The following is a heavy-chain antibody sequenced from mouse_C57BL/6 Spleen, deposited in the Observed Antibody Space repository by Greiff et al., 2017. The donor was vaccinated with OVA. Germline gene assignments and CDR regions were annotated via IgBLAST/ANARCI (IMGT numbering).Heavy chain of an antibody. J-gene: IGHJ1*03. CDR1: GFTFSSYA. CDR2: ISDGGSYT. V-gene: IGHV5-4*01. D-gene: IGHD1-1*01. Sequence: EVKVEESGGGLVKPGGSLKLSCAASGFTFSSYAMSWVRQTPEKRLEWVATISDGGSYTYYPDNVKGRFTISRDNAKNNLYLQMSHLKSEDTAMYYCARENHITTVVARNFDVWGTGTTVTVSS. CDR3: ARENHITTVVARNFDV.